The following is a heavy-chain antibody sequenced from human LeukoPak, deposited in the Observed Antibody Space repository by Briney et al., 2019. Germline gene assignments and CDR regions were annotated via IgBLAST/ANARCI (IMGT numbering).Heavy chain of an antibody. CDR3: ARGGDSSGPDAFDI. D-gene: IGHD3-22*01. CDR1: GFTFSDYF. J-gene: IGHJ3*02. Sequence: NPGGSLRLSCAASGFTFSDYFMSWIRQGPGKGLEWVSHIDSSGTIYYADSVKGRATISRDNAKNSLYLQMNSLRAEDTAVYYCARGGDSSGPDAFDIWGQGTMVTVSS. CDR2: IDSSGTI. V-gene: IGHV3-11*04.